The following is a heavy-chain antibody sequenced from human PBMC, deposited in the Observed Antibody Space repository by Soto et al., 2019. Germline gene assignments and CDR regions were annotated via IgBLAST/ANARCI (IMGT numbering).Heavy chain of an antibody. J-gene: IGHJ6*02. CDR3: AKNVGAWYSSGWERNYYYSGMDV. CDR1: GFTFSSYG. CDR2: ISYDGSNK. D-gene: IGHD6-19*01. Sequence: QVQLVESGGGVVQPGRSLRLSCAASGFTFSSYGMHWVRQAPGKGLEWVAVISYDGSNKYYADSVKGRFTISRDNSKNTLYLQMNSLRAEDTAVYYCAKNVGAWYSSGWERNYYYSGMDVWGQGTTVTVSS. V-gene: IGHV3-30*18.